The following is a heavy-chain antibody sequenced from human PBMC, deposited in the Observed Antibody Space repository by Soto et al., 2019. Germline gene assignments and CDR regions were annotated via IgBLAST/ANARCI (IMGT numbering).Heavy chain of an antibody. Sequence: ASVKVSCKASGYTFTSYGIHWVRQAPGQGLEWMGWISAYNGNTNYAQKLQGRVTMTTDTSTSTAYMELRSLRSDDTAVYYCANFYDSSGYNPNGAFDIWGQGTMVTVSS. CDR3: ANFYDSSGYNPNGAFDI. CDR1: GYTFTSYG. D-gene: IGHD3-22*01. J-gene: IGHJ3*02. V-gene: IGHV1-18*01. CDR2: ISAYNGNT.